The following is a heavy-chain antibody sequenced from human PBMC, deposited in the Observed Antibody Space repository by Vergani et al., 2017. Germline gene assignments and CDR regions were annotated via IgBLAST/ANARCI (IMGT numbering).Heavy chain of an antibody. Sequence: QVQLVQSGAEVKKPGASVKVSCKASGYTFTSYGISWVRQAPGQGIEWMGWISAYNGNTNYAQKLQGRGTMTTDTSTSTAYMELRSLRSDDTAVYYCARGKLGTGRVFDAFDIWGQGTMVTVSS. CDR2: ISAYNGNT. D-gene: IGHD3-16*01. CDR3: ARGKLGTGRVFDAFDI. V-gene: IGHV1-18*01. CDR1: GYTFTSYG. J-gene: IGHJ3*02.